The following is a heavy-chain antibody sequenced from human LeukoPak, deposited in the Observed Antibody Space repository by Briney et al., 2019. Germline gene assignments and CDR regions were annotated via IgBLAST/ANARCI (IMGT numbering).Heavy chain of an antibody. CDR3: ARVQDYDSSGYYLGY. D-gene: IGHD3-22*01. Sequence: SETLSLTCAVYGGSFSDYYWTWIRQPPGKGLEWIGEINDSGSTNYNPSLKSPVTISVDTSKNQFSLKVNSVTAADTAVCYCARVQDYDSSGYYLGYWGRGTLVTVSS. V-gene: IGHV4-34*01. CDR2: INDSGST. CDR1: GGSFSDYY. J-gene: IGHJ4*02.